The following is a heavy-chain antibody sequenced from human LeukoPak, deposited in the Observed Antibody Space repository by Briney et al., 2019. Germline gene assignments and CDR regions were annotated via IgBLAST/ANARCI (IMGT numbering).Heavy chain of an antibody. V-gene: IGHV3-7*01. J-gene: IGHJ3*01. CDR2: IKQDGSEK. D-gene: IGHD3-22*01. CDR3: ARATYYYDSSGYYPSIPDAIHL. CDR1: GFTFSSYL. Sequence: GGSLRLSFAASGFTFSSYLMSWVRQAPGKGLEWVANIKQDGSEKYYVDSVKGRFTISRDNAKNSLYLQMNSLRAEDTAVYYCARATYYYDSSGYYPSIPDAIHLWDRETMVTVSS.